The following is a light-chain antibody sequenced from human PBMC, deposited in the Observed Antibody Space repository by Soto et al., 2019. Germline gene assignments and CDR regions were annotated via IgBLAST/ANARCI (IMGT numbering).Light chain of an antibody. Sequence: QSVLSPPPSASGTPGQSVTISCTGTRNDIGAYEFVSCYQHHPGKAPKLIIYEVVQRPSGVPDRFSGSKSGNTASLTVSGLQAADEADYYCKSYACSNTAVFGSGTKVPVL. CDR1: RNDIGAYEF. CDR2: EVV. CDR3: KSYACSNTAV. V-gene: IGLV2-8*01. J-gene: IGLJ1*01.